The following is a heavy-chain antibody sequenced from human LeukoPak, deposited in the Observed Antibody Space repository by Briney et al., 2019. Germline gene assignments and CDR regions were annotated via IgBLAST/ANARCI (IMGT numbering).Heavy chain of an antibody. CDR1: GGSISSYY. D-gene: IGHD2-2*01. CDR2: IYYSGST. CDR3: ARGVTSYAEGDYYYYYGMDV. J-gene: IGHJ6*02. Sequence: PSETLSLTCTVSGGSISSYYWSWIRQPPGKGLEWIGYIYYSGSTNYNPSLKSRVTISVDTTKNQFSLKLSSVPAGDTAVYYCARGVTSYAEGDYYYYYGMDVWGQGTTVTVSS. V-gene: IGHV4-59*12.